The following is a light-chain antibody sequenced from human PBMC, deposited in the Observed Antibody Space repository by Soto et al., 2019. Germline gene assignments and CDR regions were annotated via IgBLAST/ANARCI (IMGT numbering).Light chain of an antibody. J-gene: IGKJ2*01. CDR2: GAS. CDR1: QSVSSN. CDR3: QQYNNWYT. V-gene: IGKV3D-15*01. Sequence: EIVMTQSPATLSVSPGERDTLSCRASQSVSSNLAWYQQKPGQAPRLLIYGASTRATGIPARFSGSGSGTEFTLTISSLQSEYFAVYYCQQYNNWYTVGQGTKLEIK.